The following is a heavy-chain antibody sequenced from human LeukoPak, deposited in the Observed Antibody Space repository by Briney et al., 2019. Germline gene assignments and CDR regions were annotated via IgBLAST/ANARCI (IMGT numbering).Heavy chain of an antibody. Sequence: GASVKVSCKASGYTFTAYWIGWVRQMPGEGLEWVGVIFPGDSNTRYMPPFQGQVTISADKSISTAYLQWSSLKASDTAIYYCAREAYGSGEVWGQGTLVTVSS. V-gene: IGHV5-51*03. CDR2: IFPGDSNT. D-gene: IGHD3-10*01. CDR3: AREAYGSGEV. CDR1: GYTFTAYW. J-gene: IGHJ4*02.